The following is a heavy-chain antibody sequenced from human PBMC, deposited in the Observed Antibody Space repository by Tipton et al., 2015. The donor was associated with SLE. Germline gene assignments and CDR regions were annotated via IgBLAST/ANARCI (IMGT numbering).Heavy chain of an antibody. CDR2: ISPGGTTI. CDR3: ARDSRWLPDY. CDR1: GFSFSSRE. V-gene: IGHV3-48*03. D-gene: IGHD5-12*01. Sequence: SLRLSCAASGFSFSSREMNWVRQAPGKGLEWVSYISPGGTTIYYADSVKGRFTISRDDAENSLYLHLNSLRADDTGVYYCARDSRWLPDYWGQGTLVTVSS. J-gene: IGHJ4*02.